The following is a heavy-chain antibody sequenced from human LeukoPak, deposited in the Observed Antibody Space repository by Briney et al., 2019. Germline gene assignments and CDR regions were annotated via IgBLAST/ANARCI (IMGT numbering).Heavy chain of an antibody. J-gene: IGHJ4*02. V-gene: IGHV4-34*01. CDR3: ASYGSGSYRASDY. Sequence: SETLSLTCAVYGGSFSGYYWSWIRQPPGKGLEWIGEINHSGSTNYNPSLKSRVTISVDTSRNQFSLKLSSVTAADTAVYYCASYGSGSYRASDYWGQGTLVTVSS. D-gene: IGHD3-10*01. CDR2: INHSGST. CDR1: GGSFSGYY.